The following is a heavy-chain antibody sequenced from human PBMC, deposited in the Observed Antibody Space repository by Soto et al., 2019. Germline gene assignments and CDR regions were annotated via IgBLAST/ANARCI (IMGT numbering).Heavy chain of an antibody. D-gene: IGHD1-1*01. CDR3: ARQWNDNRDAGNDYDGWRV. CDR1: GYSFNDYW. CDR2: IYPADSDT. V-gene: IGHV5-51*01. Sequence: GESLKISCKGSGYSFNDYWIGWVRQMPGKGLEWMGIIYPADSDTRYSPSFQGQVTISADKSISTAYLQWSSLKASDTAIYYCARQWNDNRDAGNDYDGWRVWGHGSTF. J-gene: IGHJ6*01.